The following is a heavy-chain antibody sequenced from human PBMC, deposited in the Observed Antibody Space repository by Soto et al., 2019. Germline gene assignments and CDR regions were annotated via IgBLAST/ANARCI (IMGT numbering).Heavy chain of an antibody. D-gene: IGHD2-8*02. CDR2: INPDSGAT. J-gene: IGHJ4*02. CDR1: GYSFTGYY. V-gene: IGHV1-2*02. CDR3: ARGDYGTGGYPFPYFDY. Sequence: HEHLVQSGAEVKRPGASLKVSCKASGYSFTGYYIHWVRQAPGQGLEWMGWINPDSGATNYAQNFQGRVTLTSDTSISTASMDLNSLTSDDTAVYCCARGDYGTGGYPFPYFDYWGQGTLVIVSS.